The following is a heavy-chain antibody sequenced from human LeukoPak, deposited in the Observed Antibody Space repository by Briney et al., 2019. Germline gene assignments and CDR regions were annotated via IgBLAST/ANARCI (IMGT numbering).Heavy chain of an antibody. Sequence: GGSLRLSCAASGFTFSSYSMNWVRQAPGKGLEWVAVTSYDGSNKYYADSVKGRFTISRDSSKTTLYLQMNSLRPEDTAIYYCAKGGLKYSGYFDDWGQGTLVTVSS. D-gene: IGHD5-12*01. J-gene: IGHJ4*02. CDR2: TSYDGSNK. V-gene: IGHV3-30*18. CDR3: AKGGLKYSGYFDD. CDR1: GFTFSSYS.